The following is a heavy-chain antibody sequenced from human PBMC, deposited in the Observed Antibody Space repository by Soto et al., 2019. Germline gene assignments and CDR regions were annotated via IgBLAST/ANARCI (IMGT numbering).Heavy chain of an antibody. V-gene: IGHV1-69*01. Sequence: QVQLVQSGAEVKKPGSSVKVSCKASGGIFSTYAISWLRRAPGQGLEWMGGIIPIFGTPNYAQRFQGRVTITADESTSSAYMELRRLRSEDTAVYYCARDRDDNGTGNYYNRIDFWGQGTLVTVSS. CDR3: ARDRDDNGTGNYYNRIDF. CDR1: GGIFSTYA. D-gene: IGHD3-10*01. CDR2: IIPIFGTP. J-gene: IGHJ4*02.